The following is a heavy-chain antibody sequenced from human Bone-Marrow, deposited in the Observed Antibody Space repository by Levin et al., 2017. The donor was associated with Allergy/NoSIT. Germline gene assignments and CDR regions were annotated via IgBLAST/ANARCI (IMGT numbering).Heavy chain of an antibody. CDR2: IKSKTDGGTA. CDR1: GFTFNNAW. Sequence: GESLKISCAASGFTFNNAWMSWVRQPPGKGLEWVGRIKSKTDGGTADFPASVKGRFAISRDDSKNTMYLQINSLQTEDTAVYYCTTSRDDSWTGYYPHWGQGTLVTVSS. V-gene: IGHV3-15*01. J-gene: IGHJ4*02. D-gene: IGHD3/OR15-3a*01. CDR3: TTSRDDSWTGYYPH.